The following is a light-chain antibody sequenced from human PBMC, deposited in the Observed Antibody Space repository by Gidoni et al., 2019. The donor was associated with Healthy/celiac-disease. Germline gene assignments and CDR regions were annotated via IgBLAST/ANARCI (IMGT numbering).Light chain of an antibody. CDR2: EVS. CDR3: SAYTSSSTLE. V-gene: IGLV2-14*01. CDR1: SSDVGGYNY. Sequence: SPLTPPASVSGPPRPSITISCTGTSSDVGGYNYFSWYQQPPGKAPKLMLYEVSTRPSGVSNRFSGSKSGNTASLTISGLQAEDEADYYCSAYTSSSTLEFGGGTKLTVL. J-gene: IGLJ3*02.